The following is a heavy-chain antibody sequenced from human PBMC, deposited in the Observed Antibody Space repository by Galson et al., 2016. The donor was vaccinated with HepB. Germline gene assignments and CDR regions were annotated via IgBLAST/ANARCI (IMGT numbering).Heavy chain of an antibody. J-gene: IGHJ5*02. CDR1: GDSVSSNNAA. D-gene: IGHD3-9*01. CDR2: TYYRSKWYY. Sequence: CAISGDSVSSNNAAWSWIRQSPSRGLEWLGRTYYRSKWYYDYAASLKSRITINPDTSKNQFSLQLKSVTPEDTAVYYCARSYEFHDILTGAITTTINWFGPWGQGTLVTVSS. CDR3: ARSYEFHDILTGAITTTINWFGP. V-gene: IGHV6-1*01.